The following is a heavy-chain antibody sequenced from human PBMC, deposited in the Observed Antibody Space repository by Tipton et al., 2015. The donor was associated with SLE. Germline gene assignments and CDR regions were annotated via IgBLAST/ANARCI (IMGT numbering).Heavy chain of an antibody. CDR1: GGSFSGYY. J-gene: IGHJ4*02. D-gene: IGHD6-13*01. CDR3: ARDRAAAGTGRGFDY. CDR2: INHSGST. V-gene: IGHV4-34*01. Sequence: TLSLTCAVYGGSFSGYYWSWIRQPPGKGLEWIGEINHSGSTNYNPSLKSRVTISVDTSKNQFSLKLTSVTAADTAVYYCARDRAAAGTGRGFDYWGQGTLVTVSS.